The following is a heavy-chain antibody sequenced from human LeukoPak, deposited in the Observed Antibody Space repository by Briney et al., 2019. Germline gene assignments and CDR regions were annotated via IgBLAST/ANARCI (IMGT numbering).Heavy chain of an antibody. CDR1: GYTFTSYD. CDR3: ARADIVVVPAAGDYYYYYYMDV. J-gene: IGHJ6*03. CDR2: MNPNSGNT. Sequence: EASVKVSSMASGYTFTSYDINWVRQAPGQGLEWMGWMNPNSGNTRNAQKLQGRVTMTRNTSISTAYMELRSLRSEDTAVYYCARADIVVVPAAGDYYYYYYMDVWGKGTTVTVSS. V-gene: IGHV1-8*02. D-gene: IGHD2-2*01.